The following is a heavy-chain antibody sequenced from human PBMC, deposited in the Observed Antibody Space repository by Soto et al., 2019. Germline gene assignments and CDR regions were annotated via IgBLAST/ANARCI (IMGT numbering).Heavy chain of an antibody. J-gene: IGHJ5*02. Sequence: QVQLQQSGPGLVKPSQTLSLTCAISGDSVSSDSAAWNWIRQSPSRGLEWLGRTYYRSKWYHDYAVSVKSRRTINPDTSTNQFSLQLNSVTPEDTAVYYCARSPPVIGANWFDPWGQGTLVTVSS. CDR3: ARSPPVIGANWFDP. CDR1: GDSVSSDSAA. V-gene: IGHV6-1*01. CDR2: TYYRSKWYH. D-gene: IGHD1-26*01.